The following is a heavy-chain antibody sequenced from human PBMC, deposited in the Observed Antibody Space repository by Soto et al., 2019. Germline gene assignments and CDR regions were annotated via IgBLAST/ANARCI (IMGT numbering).Heavy chain of an antibody. Sequence: PGGSLRLSCAASGFSLSGYWMHWVRQAPGKGLVWVSRIDTYGSATKYADSVGGRFSISKDNAENTLYLQMNNLRADDTAVYYCVRVLKSIGWDNDVFDIWGQGTMVT. V-gene: IGHV3-74*01. CDR2: IDTYGSAT. CDR3: VRVLKSIGWDNDVFDI. D-gene: IGHD6-19*01. J-gene: IGHJ3*02. CDR1: GFSLSGYW.